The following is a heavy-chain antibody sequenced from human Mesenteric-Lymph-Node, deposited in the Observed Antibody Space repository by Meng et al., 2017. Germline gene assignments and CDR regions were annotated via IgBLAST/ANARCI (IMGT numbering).Heavy chain of an antibody. CDR3: ARASPTEAPFDS. CDR2: FDPEDGEP. Sequence: SVNVSRKPSGYTFTGYYMHWLRQAPGQGREWMGGFDPEDGEPIYAQKFQGRVTMTEDTSTDTAYMELGSLRSEDTAVYYCARASPTEAPFDSWGQGTLVTVSS. CDR1: GYTFTGYY. J-gene: IGHJ4*02. D-gene: IGHD1-14*01. V-gene: IGHV1-24*01.